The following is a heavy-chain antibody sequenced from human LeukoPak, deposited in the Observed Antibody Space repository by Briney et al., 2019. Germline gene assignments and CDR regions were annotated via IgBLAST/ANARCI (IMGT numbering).Heavy chain of an antibody. CDR3: ASDLGIAVGPRWLRDWAFDI. D-gene: IGHD6-19*01. J-gene: IGHJ3*02. V-gene: IGHV4-39*07. CDR2: IFYSGST. CDR1: GGSISTSNYY. Sequence: SETLSLTCTVSGGSISTSNYYWGWIRQPPGKGLEWIGNIFYSGSTYYSPSLKRRVTISLDTSKNQFSLKLSSVTAADTAVYYCASDLGIAVGPRWLRDWAFDIWGQGTMVTVSS.